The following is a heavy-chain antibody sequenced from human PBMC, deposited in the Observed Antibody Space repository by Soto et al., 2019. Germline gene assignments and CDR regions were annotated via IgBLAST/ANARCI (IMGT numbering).Heavy chain of an antibody. CDR2: ISGSGGAT. V-gene: IGHV3-23*01. D-gene: IGHD2-21*01. Sequence: GGSLRLSCAASGFTFSSYGMGWVRQAPAKGLEWVSTISGSGGATFYADSVKGRFTISRDNSKNTLHLQMYSLGADDTAVYYWARDGAFCGINCYSYFDYWGQGALVTVSS. CDR3: ARDGAFCGINCYSYFDY. CDR1: GFTFSSYG. J-gene: IGHJ4*02.